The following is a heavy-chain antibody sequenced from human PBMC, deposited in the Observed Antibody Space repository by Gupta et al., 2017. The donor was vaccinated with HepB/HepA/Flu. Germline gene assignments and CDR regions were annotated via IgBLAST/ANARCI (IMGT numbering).Heavy chain of an antibody. D-gene: IGHD2-8*01. CDR1: GFSLSTSGMC. J-gene: IGHJ4*02. CDR3: ARIRFEYCTNGVCQANDY. CDR2: IDWDDDK. Sequence: QVTLRESGPALVKPTQTLTLTCTFSGFSLSTSGMCVSWIRQPPGKALEWLARIDWDDDKYYSTSLKTRLTISKDTSKNQVVLTMTNMDPVDTATYYCARIRFEYCTNGVCQANDYWGQGTLVTVSS. V-gene: IGHV2-70*15.